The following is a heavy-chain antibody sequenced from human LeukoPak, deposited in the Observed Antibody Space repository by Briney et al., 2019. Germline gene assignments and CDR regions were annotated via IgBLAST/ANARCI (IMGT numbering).Heavy chain of an antibody. D-gene: IGHD3-22*01. CDR3: ARGDYYDSRGYPDYFDY. CDR2: IYYSGST. Sequence: SETLSLTCTVSGGYISSYYESWIRQPPGKGLEWIGYIYYSGSTNYNPSLKSRVTISLDTSKNQFSLKLSSVTAADTAVYYCARGDYYDSRGYPDYFDYWTERTLVTVSS. J-gene: IGHJ4*02. CDR1: GGYISSYY. V-gene: IGHV4-59*01.